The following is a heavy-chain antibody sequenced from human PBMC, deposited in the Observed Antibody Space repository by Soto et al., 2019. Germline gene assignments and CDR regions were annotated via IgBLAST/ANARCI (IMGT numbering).Heavy chain of an antibody. CDR1: GDSVSSNSAA. Sequence: SQTLSLTCAISGDSVSSNSAAWNWIRQSPSRGLEWLGRTYYRSKWYNDYAVSVKSRITINPDTSKNQFSLQLNSVTPEDTAVYYCARAGDDFWSGDRYDYYYMDVWGKGTTVTVSS. D-gene: IGHD3-3*01. CDR3: ARAGDDFWSGDRYDYYYMDV. J-gene: IGHJ6*03. V-gene: IGHV6-1*01. CDR2: TYYRSKWYN.